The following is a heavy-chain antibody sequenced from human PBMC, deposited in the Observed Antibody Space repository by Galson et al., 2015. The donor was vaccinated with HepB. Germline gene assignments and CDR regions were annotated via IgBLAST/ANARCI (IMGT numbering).Heavy chain of an antibody. D-gene: IGHD1-20*01. CDR1: GFTFSSYA. CDR3: VRRNTWNWFFDL. J-gene: IGHJ2*01. V-gene: IGHV3-30-3*01. CDR2: ISYDGRNK. Sequence: SLRLPCAASGFTFSSYAMHWVRQAPGKRSEWVAAISYDGRNKYYADSVKGRITIPRDNSKNTLYLQMNNLRAEDTGTYYCVRRNTWNWFFDLWGRGTLVTVSS.